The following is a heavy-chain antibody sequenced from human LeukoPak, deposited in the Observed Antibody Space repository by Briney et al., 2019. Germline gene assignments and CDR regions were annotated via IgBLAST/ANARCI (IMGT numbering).Heavy chain of an antibody. J-gene: IGHJ5*02. CDR2: IYYSGST. CDR3: ARVRCSSTSCYLNWFDP. D-gene: IGHD2-2*01. Sequence: SETLSLTCTVSGGSISSYYWSLIRQPPGKGLEWIGYIYYSGSTNYNPSLKSRVTISVDTSKNQFSLKLSSVTAADTAVYYCARVRCSSTSCYLNWFDPWGQGTLVTVSS. CDR1: GGSISSYY. V-gene: IGHV4-59*01.